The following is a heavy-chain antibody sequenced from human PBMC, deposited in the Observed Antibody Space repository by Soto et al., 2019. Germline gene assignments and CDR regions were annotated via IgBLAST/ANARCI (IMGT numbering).Heavy chain of an antibody. J-gene: IGHJ4*02. CDR3: ASSQLPHTAFDY. V-gene: IGHV3-21*01. CDR2: ISSSSSYI. CDR1: GFTFSSYS. Sequence: GGSLRLSCAASGFTFSSYSMNWVRQAPGKGLEWVSSISSSSSYIYYADSVKGRFTISRDNAKNSLYLQMNSLRAEDTAVYYCASSQLPHTAFDYWGQGTLVTVSS. D-gene: IGHD6-6*01.